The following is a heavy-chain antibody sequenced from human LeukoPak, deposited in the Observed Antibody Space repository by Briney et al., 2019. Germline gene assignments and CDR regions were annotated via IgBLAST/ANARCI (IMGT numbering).Heavy chain of an antibody. J-gene: IGHJ4*02. D-gene: IGHD3-22*01. V-gene: IGHV3-23*01. Sequence: GGSLRLSCAASGFTFSSYAMSWVRQAPGKGLEWVSGISGSGGSTYYADSVKGRFTISRDNAKNTLYLQMNSLRAEDTAVYYCASRIPYDSSSYWGQGTLVTVSS. CDR3: ASRIPYDSSSY. CDR1: GFTFSSYA. CDR2: ISGSGGST.